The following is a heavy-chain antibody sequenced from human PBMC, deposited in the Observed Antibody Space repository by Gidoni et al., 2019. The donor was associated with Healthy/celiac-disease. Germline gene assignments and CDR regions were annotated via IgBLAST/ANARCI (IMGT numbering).Heavy chain of an antibody. V-gene: IGHV3-30*04. CDR2: ISYDGSNK. Sequence: QGQLVESGAGVGQPGRSLSIACAASGFTFSSYAMHWVRQAPGKGLEWVAVISYDGSNKYYADSVKGRFTISRDNSKNTLYLQMNSLRAEDTAVYYCARDRRWGELPGYWGQGTLVTVSS. D-gene: IGHD1-26*01. J-gene: IGHJ4*02. CDR1: GFTFSSYA. CDR3: ARDRRWGELPGY.